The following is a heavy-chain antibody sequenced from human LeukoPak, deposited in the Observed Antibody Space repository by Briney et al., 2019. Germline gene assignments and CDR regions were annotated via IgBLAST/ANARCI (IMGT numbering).Heavy chain of an antibody. Sequence: PGGSLRLSCEASEFTFSSYAMSWVRQAPGKGLEWVSYISSSSSYIYYADSVKGRFTISRDNAKNSLYLQMNSLRAEDTAVYYCARDPDRIAARGYFDYWGQGTLVTVSS. CDR3: ARDPDRIAARGYFDY. CDR1: EFTFSSYA. CDR2: ISSSSSYI. V-gene: IGHV3-21*05. D-gene: IGHD6-6*01. J-gene: IGHJ4*02.